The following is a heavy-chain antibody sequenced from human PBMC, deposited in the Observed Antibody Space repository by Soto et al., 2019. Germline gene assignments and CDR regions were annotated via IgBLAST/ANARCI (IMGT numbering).Heavy chain of an antibody. V-gene: IGHV3-7*01. CDR1: GFTFSSYW. Sequence: GVSLRLSCAASGFTFSSYWMSWVRQAPGKGLEWVANTKQDESEKYYVDSVKGRFTISRDNAKNSVYLQMNSLRVEDTAVYYCARGVYAFDIWGQGTMVTVSS. J-gene: IGHJ3*02. CDR3: ARGVYAFDI. D-gene: IGHD6-6*01. CDR2: TKQDESEK.